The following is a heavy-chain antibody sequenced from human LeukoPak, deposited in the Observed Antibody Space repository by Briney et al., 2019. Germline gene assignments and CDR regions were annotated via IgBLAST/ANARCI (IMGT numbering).Heavy chain of an antibody. CDR2: IIPILGIA. J-gene: IGHJ3*02. V-gene: IGHV1-69*04. Sequence: SVKVSCKASGITFTSYAISWVRQAPGQGLEWMGRIIPILGIANYAQKFQGRVTITADKSTSTAYMELSSLRSEDTAVYYCASPYYYDSSGYYDAFDIWGQGTMVTVSS. CDR1: GITFTSYA. D-gene: IGHD3-22*01. CDR3: ASPYYYDSSGYYDAFDI.